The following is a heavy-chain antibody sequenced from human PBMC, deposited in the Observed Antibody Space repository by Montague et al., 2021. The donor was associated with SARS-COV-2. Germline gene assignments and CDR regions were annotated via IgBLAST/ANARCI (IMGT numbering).Heavy chain of an antibody. J-gene: IGHJ4*02. CDR3: ARGPVGVAARLRCYFDQ. Sequence: SETLSLTCAVYGGSLSGDHWSWIRQPPGKGLEWIGEVNHSGHTNYNVSLERRVTMSVDTSKSQFSLKVRSVTAADTAVYYCARGPVGVAARLRCYFDQWGQGTLVTVSS. V-gene: IGHV4-34*01. CDR1: GGSLSGDH. D-gene: IGHD6-6*01. CDR2: VNHSGHT.